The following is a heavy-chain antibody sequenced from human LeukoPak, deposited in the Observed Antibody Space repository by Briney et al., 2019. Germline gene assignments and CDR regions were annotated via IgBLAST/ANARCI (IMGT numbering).Heavy chain of an antibody. J-gene: IGHJ4*02. D-gene: IGHD6-25*01. CDR1: GFTVSSNS. CDR3: AKDRRLAAFDY. V-gene: IGHV3-53*01. CDR2: IYSDNT. Sequence: GGSLRLSCTVSGFTVSSNSMSWVRQAPGKGLEWVSFIYSDNTHYSDSVKGRFTISRDNSKNTLYLQMNSLRVEDTAVYYCAKDRRLAAFDYGGQGTLVTVSS.